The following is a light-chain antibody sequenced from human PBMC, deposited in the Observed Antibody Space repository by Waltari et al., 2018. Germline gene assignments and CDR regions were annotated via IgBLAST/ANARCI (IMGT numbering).Light chain of an antibody. CDR1: TTDLGSYNY. V-gene: IGLV2-11*01. Sequence: SALTQPRPVSGSPGQSVTTSCTGPTTDLGSYNYVSWYQQHPGKAPILISLEVTKRPAGVPVGLSGSKSGNTASLTISGLRAEDEAEYYCCSYAGSYTWVFGGGTKLTVV. J-gene: IGLJ3*02. CDR2: EVT. CDR3: CSYAGSYTWV.